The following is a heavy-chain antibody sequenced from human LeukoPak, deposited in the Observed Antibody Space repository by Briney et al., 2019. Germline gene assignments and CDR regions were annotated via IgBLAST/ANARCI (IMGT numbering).Heavy chain of an antibody. CDR2: IYYSGST. D-gene: IGHD3-3*01. V-gene: IGHV4-39*07. CDR3: ARARSEMVIINWFDP. J-gene: IGHJ5*02. CDR1: GGSISSSSYY. Sequence: SETLSLTCTVSGGSISSSSYYWGWIRQPPGKGLEWIGSIYYSGSTYYNPSLKSRVTISVDTSKNQFSLKLSSVTAADTAVYYCARARSEMVIINWFDPWGQGTLVTVSS.